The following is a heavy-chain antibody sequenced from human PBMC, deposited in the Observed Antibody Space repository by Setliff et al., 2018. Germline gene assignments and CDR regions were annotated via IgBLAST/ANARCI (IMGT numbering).Heavy chain of an antibody. Sequence: VKVSCKASGYTLTNYYMHWVRQAPGQGLEWMGGIIPIFGTANYAQKFQGRVTITTDESTSTAYMELSSLRSDDTAFYYCVRSGKFGMRFWFDQWGQGTLVTVSS. CDR3: VRSGKFGMRFWFDQ. CDR2: IIPIFGTA. CDR1: GYTLTNYY. V-gene: IGHV1-69*05. D-gene: IGHD1-26*01. J-gene: IGHJ5*02.